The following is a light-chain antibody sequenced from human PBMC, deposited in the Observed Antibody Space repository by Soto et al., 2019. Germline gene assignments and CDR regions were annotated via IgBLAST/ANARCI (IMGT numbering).Light chain of an antibody. Sequence: DIQMPQCPFPLSGSLGDRFTITCLASQTISSWLAWYQQKPGKAPKLLIYKASTLKSGVPSRFSGSGSGTEFTLTISSLQPDDFATYYCRHYNSYGTFGQGTKVDNK. CDR3: RHYNSYGT. CDR2: KAS. V-gene: IGKV1-5*03. J-gene: IGKJ1*01. CDR1: QTISSW.